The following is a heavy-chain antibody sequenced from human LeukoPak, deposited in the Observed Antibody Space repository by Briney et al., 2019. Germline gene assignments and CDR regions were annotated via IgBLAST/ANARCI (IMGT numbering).Heavy chain of an antibody. V-gene: IGHV3-48*03. J-gene: IGHJ6*03. CDR1: GFTFSSYE. Sequence: PGGSLRLSCAASGFTFSSYEMNWVRQAPGKGLEWVSYISSSGSTIYYADSVKGRFTISRDNAKNSLYLQMNSLRAEDTAVYYCARLYGSGHSGVIVYYYYYYMDVWGKGTTVTISS. CDR2: ISSSGSTI. CDR3: ARLYGSGHSGVIVYYYYYYMDV. D-gene: IGHD3-10*01.